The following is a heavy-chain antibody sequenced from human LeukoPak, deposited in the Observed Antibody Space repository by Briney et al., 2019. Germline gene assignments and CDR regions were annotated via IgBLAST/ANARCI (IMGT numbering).Heavy chain of an antibody. CDR3: AIIPNWLIGVRGAYKQDY. CDR2: INPNSGGT. J-gene: IGHJ4*02. Sequence: ASVKVSCKASGYTFTGYYMHWVRQAPGQGLEWMGWINPNSGGTNYAQKFQGRVTMTRDTSISTAYMELSRLRSDDTAVYYCAIIPNWLIGVRGAYKQDYWGQGTLVTVSS. CDR1: GYTFTGYY. V-gene: IGHV1-2*02. D-gene: IGHD3-10*01.